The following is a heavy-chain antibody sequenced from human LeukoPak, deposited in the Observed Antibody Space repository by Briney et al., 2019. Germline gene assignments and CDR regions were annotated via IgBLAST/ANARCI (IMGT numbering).Heavy chain of an antibody. CDR3: AKGPYYYDSSAYHYGAFDI. V-gene: IGHV3-23*01. CDR2: ISGGGDAT. CDR1: TFIFSDYA. J-gene: IGHJ3*02. D-gene: IGHD3-22*01. Sequence: GGSLRLSCAASTFIFSDYAMTWVRQAPGKGLEWVSTISGGGDATYYAHSVKGRFAVSRDNSKKTLYLQLNSLRAEDTAVYYCAKGPYYYDSSAYHYGAFDIWGQGTMVTVSS.